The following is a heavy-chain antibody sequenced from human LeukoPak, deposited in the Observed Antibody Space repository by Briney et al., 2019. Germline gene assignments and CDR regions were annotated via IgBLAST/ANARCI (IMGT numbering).Heavy chain of an antibody. CDR2: IIPILDVT. CDR1: GGTFTNYA. J-gene: IGHJ4*02. V-gene: IGHV1-69*04. CDR3: ARGGGVDILTGFQY. D-gene: IGHD3-9*01. Sequence: SVKVSCKASGGTFTNYAINWVRQAPGQGLEWMGRIIPILDVTNYAQKFQGRVTITADQSTSTAYMELSSLRYEDTAVYYCARGGGVDILTGFQYWGQGTLVTVSS.